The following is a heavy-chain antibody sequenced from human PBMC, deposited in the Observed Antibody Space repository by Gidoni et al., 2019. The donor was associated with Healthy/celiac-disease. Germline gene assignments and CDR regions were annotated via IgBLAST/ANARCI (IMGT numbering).Heavy chain of an antibody. V-gene: IGHV3-49*05. CDR3: TRDLKGSGYPYYFDY. Sequence: EVQLVESGGGLVTPGRSLRLSCTASGFTFGDYAMSWFRQAPGKGLEWVGFIRSKAYGGTTEYAASVKGRFTISRDDSKSIAYLQMNSLKTEDTAVYYCTRDLKGSGYPYYFDYWGQGTLVTVSS. CDR1: GFTFGDYA. J-gene: IGHJ4*02. D-gene: IGHD5-12*01. CDR2: IRSKAYGGTT.